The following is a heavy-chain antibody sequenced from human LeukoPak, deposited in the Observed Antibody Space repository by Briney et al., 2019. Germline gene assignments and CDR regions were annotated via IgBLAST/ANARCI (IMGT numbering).Heavy chain of an antibody. CDR2: IIPIFGTA. V-gene: IGHV1-69*05. CDR3: ASTITGTKSDAFDI. J-gene: IGHJ3*02. D-gene: IGHD1-7*01. CDR1: GGTFSSYA. Sequence: SVKVSCKASGGTFSSYAISWVRQAPGQGLEWMGGIIPIFGTANYAQKFQGRVTITTDESTSTAYMELSSLRSEDTAVYYCASTITGTKSDAFDIWGQGTMVTVSS.